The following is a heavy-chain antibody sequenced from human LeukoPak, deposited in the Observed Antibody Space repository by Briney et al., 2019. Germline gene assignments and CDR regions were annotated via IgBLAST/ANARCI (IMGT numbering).Heavy chain of an antibody. J-gene: IGHJ4*02. CDR3: ARVTTSGSYKFDY. V-gene: IGHV3-11*01. CDR2: VSGSSSPI. D-gene: IGHD3-10*01. CDR1: GFSFSDYY. Sequence: GGSLRLSCAASGFSFSDYYMSWIRQAPGKGPEWVSYVSGSSSPIYYADSVKGRFTLSRDNAKNSLYLQMNSLRAEDTAVYYCARVTTSGSYKFDYWGQGTLVTVSS.